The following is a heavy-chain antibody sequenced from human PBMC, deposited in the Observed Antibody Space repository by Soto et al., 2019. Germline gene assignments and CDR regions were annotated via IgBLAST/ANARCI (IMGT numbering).Heavy chain of an antibody. J-gene: IGHJ6*02. V-gene: IGHV4-4*07. CDR3: ARDKFVDGSGSYYVNPWVLVDV. Sequence: QVQLQESGPGLVKPSETLSLTCTVSGGSISSYYWSWIRQPAGKGLEWIGRIYTSGSTNYNPSLKRRVTMSVDTSKNQFSLKLSSVTAADMAVYYCARDKFVDGSGSYYVNPWVLVDVWGQGTTVTVSS. CDR2: IYTSGST. D-gene: IGHD3-10*01. CDR1: GGSISSYY.